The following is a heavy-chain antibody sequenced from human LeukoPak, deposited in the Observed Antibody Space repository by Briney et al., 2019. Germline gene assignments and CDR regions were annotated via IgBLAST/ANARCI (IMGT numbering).Heavy chain of an antibody. CDR2: INHSGST. V-gene: IGHV4-34*01. CDR3: ARHGDSYDSPYDY. D-gene: IGHD5-12*01. CDR1: GGSFSGYY. J-gene: IGHJ4*02. Sequence: SETLSLTCAVYGGSFSGYYWSWIRQPPGKGLEWIGEINHSGSTNYNPSLKSRVTISVDTSKNQFSLKLSSVTAADTAVYYCARHGDSYDSPYDYWGQGTLVTVSS.